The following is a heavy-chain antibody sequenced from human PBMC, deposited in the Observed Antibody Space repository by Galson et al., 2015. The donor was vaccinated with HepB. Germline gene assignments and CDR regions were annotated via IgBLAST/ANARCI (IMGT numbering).Heavy chain of an antibody. V-gene: IGHV3-30-3*01. CDR1: GFSFSSFP. J-gene: IGHJ4*02. CDR2: ISYDGSNK. Sequence: SLRLSCAASGFSFSSFPMHWVRQAPGKGLEWVAVISYDGSNKYYADSVKGRFTISRDNSKNTLYLQMNSLRVEDTALYYCAREFRLPYSSSSGYFDFWGQGTQVTVSS. CDR3: AREFRLPYSSSSGYFDF. D-gene: IGHD6-13*01.